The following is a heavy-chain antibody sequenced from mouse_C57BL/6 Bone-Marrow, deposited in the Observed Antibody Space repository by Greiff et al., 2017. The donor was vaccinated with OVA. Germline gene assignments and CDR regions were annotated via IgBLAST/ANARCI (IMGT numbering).Heavy chain of an antibody. Sequence: EVKVEESGGGLVKPGGSLKLSCAASGFTFSSYAMSWVRQTPEKRLEWVATISDGGSYTYYPDNVKGRFTISRDNAKNNLYLQMSHLKSEDTAMYYCAMGNSAWFAYWGQGTLVTVSA. CDR2: ISDGGSYT. CDR3: AMGNSAWFAY. CDR1: GFTFSSYA. D-gene: IGHD2-1*01. V-gene: IGHV5-4*03. J-gene: IGHJ3*01.